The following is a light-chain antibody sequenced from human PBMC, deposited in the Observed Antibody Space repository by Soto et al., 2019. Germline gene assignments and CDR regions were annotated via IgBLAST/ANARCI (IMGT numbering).Light chain of an antibody. Sequence: PGDRATLSCRASQSVRSTFLAWYQQTPGQAPRLLIYGASNRAAGIPERFSGSASGTEFTLTISRLEPDDSAVYYCQQYHDSPMNTFGQGTKLQIK. J-gene: IGKJ2*01. CDR3: QQYHDSPMNT. CDR2: GAS. V-gene: IGKV3-20*01. CDR1: QSVRSTF.